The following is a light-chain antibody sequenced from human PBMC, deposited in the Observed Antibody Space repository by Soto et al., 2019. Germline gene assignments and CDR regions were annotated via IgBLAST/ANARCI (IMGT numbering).Light chain of an antibody. CDR1: QSISSY. CDR2: AAS. CDR3: QQGYSTPLT. Sequence: DIQMTQSPSSLSASVGDRVTITCRASQSISSYLNWYQQKPGKAPKLLIYAASSLQSGVPSRFSGSGPGTDFTVTISSLQPEDFATYYCQQGYSTPLTFGQGTKVEIK. J-gene: IGKJ1*01. V-gene: IGKV1-39*01.